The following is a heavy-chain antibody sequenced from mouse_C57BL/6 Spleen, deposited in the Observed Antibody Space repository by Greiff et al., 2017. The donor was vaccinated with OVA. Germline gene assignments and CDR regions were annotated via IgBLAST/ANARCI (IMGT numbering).Heavy chain of an antibody. D-gene: IGHD3-3*01. V-gene: IGHV1-80*01. CDR3: ARVARTDAIDD. J-gene: IGHJ4*01. Sequence: VQLQQSGAELVKPGASVKISCKASGYAFSSYWMNWVKQRPGQGLEWIGKIYPGDGDTKYNGKFKGKATLTADKSSSTAYLQLSSLTSEDAAVYCCARVARTDAIDDWGPGTTVTVSS. CDR2: IYPGDGDT. CDR1: GYAFSSYW.